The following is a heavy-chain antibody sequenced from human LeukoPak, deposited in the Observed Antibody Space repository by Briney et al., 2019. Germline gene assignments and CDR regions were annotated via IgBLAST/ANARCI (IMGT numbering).Heavy chain of an antibody. D-gene: IGHD3-22*01. Sequence: GASVKVSCKASGYTFTGYYMHWVRQAPGQGLEWMGWINPNSGGTNYAQKVQGRVTMTRDTSISTAYMELSRLRSDDTAVYCCASQMRTYYYDSSLDYWGQGTLVTVSS. CDR2: INPNSGGT. V-gene: IGHV1-2*02. CDR3: ASQMRTYYYDSSLDY. J-gene: IGHJ4*02. CDR1: GYTFTGYY.